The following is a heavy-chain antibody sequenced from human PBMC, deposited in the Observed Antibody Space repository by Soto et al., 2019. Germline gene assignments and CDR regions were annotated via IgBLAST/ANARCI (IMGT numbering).Heavy chain of an antibody. CDR2: ISGSGRTT. D-gene: IGHD2-15*01. CDR1: GFTFSRYP. CDR3: VRHNGRVVAATENYFDP. Sequence: PGGSLRLSCAASGFTFSRYPMTWVRQAPGKGLEWVSDISGSGRTTEYADSVKGRFTISRDNSKNTLYLEMNSLRVDDTAVYYCVRHNGRVVAATENYFDPWGQGALVTVS. V-gene: IGHV3-23*01. J-gene: IGHJ5*02.